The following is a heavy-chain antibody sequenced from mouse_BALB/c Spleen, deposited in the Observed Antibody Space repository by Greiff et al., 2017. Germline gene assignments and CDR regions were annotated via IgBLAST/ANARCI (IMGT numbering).Heavy chain of an antibody. CDR2: IRLKSNNYAT. CDR1: GFTFSNYW. CDR3: SSANWDY. V-gene: IGHV6-6*02. J-gene: IGHJ2*01. Sequence: EVKVEESGGGLVQPGGSMKLSCVASGFTFSNYWMNWVRQSPEKGLEWVAEIRLKSNNYATHYAESVKGRFTISRDDSKSSVYLQMNNLRAEDTGIYYCSSANWDYWGQGTTLTVSS. D-gene: IGHD4-1*01.